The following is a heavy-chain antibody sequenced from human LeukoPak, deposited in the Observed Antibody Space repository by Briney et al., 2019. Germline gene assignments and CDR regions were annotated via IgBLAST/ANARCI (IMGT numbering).Heavy chain of an antibody. D-gene: IGHD6-13*01. Sequence: ASVKVSCKASGGTFSSYAISWVRQAPGQGLEWMGRVIPIFGTANYAQKFQGRVTITADESTSTAYMELSSLRSEDTAVYYCAREGGIAAAGTFYYYYGMDVWGQGTTVTVSS. CDR3: AREGGIAAAGTFYYYYGMDV. J-gene: IGHJ6*02. V-gene: IGHV1-69*15. CDR1: GGTFSSYA. CDR2: VIPIFGTA.